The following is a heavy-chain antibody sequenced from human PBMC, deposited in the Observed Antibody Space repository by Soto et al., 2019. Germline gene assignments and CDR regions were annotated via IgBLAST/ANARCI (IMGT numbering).Heavy chain of an antibody. D-gene: IGHD3-9*01. CDR1: GFTFSSYA. V-gene: IGHV3-23*01. CDR3: AKEYDILTGYYPQGSDAFDI. CDR2: ISGSGGST. Sequence: PGGSLRLSCAASGFTFSSYAMSWVRQAPGKGLEWVSAISGSGGSTYYADSVKGRFTISRDNSKNTLYLQMNSLRAEDTAVYYCAKEYDILTGYYPQGSDAFDIWGQGTMVTVSS. J-gene: IGHJ3*02.